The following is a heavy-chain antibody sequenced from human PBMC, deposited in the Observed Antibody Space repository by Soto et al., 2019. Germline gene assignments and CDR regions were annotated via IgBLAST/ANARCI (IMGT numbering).Heavy chain of an antibody. CDR1: GFTFSSYG. V-gene: IGHV3-30*18. J-gene: IGHJ6*02. CDR3: ANLLHPGAHDYYYYGMDV. CDR2: ISYDGSNK. D-gene: IGHD1-26*01. Sequence: PGGSLRLSCAASGFTFSSYGMHWVRQAPGKGLEWVAVISYDGSNKYYADSVKGRFTISRDNSKNTLYLQMNSLRAEDTAVYYCANLLHPGAHDYYYYGMDVWGQGTTVTVSS.